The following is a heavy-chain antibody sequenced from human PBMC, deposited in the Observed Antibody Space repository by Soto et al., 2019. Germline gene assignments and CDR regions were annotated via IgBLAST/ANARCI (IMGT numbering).Heavy chain of an antibody. CDR2: TYYRSKWYS. CDR1: GDSVSGNSVT. CDR3: VRLIGNSWLDS. J-gene: IGHJ5*01. V-gene: IGHV6-1*01. Sequence: TLSLTCAISGDSVSGNSVTWNWIRQSPSRGLEWLGRTYYRSKWYSDYAVSVKSRETINPDTSKNQFSLQLNSVTPEDTAVYYCVRLIGNSWLDSCGQGTLVTFSS. D-gene: IGHD2-8*01.